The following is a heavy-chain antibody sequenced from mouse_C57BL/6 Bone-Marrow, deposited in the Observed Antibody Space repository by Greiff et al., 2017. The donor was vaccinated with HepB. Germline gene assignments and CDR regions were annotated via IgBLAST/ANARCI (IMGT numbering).Heavy chain of an antibody. D-gene: IGHD1-1*01. J-gene: IGHJ3*01. V-gene: IGHV1-82*01. Sequence: QVQLQQSGPELVKPGASVKISCKASGYAFSSSWMNWVKQRPGKGLEWIGRIYPGDGDTNYNGKFKGKATLTADKSSSKAYMQLSSLTSEDSAFYVCASPYGSSLAWFAYWGQWTLVTVSA. CDR3: ASPYGSSLAWFAY. CDR2: IYPGDGDT. CDR1: GYAFSSSW.